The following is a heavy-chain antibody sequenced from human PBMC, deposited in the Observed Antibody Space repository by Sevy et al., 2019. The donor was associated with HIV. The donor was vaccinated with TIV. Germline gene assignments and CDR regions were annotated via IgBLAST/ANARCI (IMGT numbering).Heavy chain of an antibody. CDR2: ISGSGYAT. Sequence: GGSLRLSCAASGFAFDSYAMHWVSQVAGKGLEWVSTISGSGYATYYADSVKGRFIISRDTSRNTLYLQMNSLRVEDSAVYFCAKDRVTVFGVVVTFDSWGQRTLVTVSS. CDR1: GFAFDSYA. D-gene: IGHD3-3*01. V-gene: IGHV3-23*01. J-gene: IGHJ4*02. CDR3: AKDRVTVFGVVVTFDS.